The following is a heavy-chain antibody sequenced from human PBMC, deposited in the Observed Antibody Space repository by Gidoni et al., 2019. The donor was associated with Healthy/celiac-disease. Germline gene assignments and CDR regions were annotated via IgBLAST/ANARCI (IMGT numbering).Heavy chain of an antibody. CDR3: AKEWGYGDRDYYYYGMDV. V-gene: IGHV3-23*01. CDR1: GFTFSSSA. CDR2: ISGSGGST. Sequence: EVQLLESGGGLVQPGGSLRLSCSASGFTFSSSAMSWVRQAPGKGLEWVSAISGSGGSTYYADSGKGRFTISRDNSKNTLYLQMNSLRAEDTAVYYCAKEWGYGDRDYYYYGMDVWGQGTTVTVSS. J-gene: IGHJ6*02. D-gene: IGHD4-17*01.